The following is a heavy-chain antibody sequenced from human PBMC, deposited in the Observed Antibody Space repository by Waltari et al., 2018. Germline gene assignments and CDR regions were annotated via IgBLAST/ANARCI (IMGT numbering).Heavy chain of an antibody. CDR1: GFTFSSYA. Sequence: EVQLLESGGGLVQPGGSLRLSCAASGFTFSSYAMSWVRQAPGKGLEWVSAISGIGGSTYYADSVKGRFTISRDNSKNTLYLQMNSLRAEDTAVYYCAKVPNWGALSRDWYFDLWGRGTLVTVSS. J-gene: IGHJ2*01. D-gene: IGHD7-27*01. V-gene: IGHV3-23*01. CDR3: AKVPNWGALSRDWYFDL. CDR2: ISGIGGST.